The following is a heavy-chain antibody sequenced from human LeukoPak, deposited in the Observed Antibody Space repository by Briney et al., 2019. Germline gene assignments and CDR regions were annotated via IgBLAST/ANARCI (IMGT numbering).Heavy chain of an antibody. CDR2: ISTSGDTT. J-gene: IGHJ2*01. D-gene: IGHD3-10*01. CDR3: TKVRAYDDSGNPYWHFDL. V-gene: IGHV3-NL1*01. CDR1: GFTFSSYG. Sequence: GGSLRLSCAASGFTFSSYGMHWVRQAPGKGLEWVSVISTSGDTTYYADSVKGRFTISRDNSKNTLYLQMNSLRAEDTAVYYCTKVRAYDDSGNPYWHFDLWGRGILDTVSS.